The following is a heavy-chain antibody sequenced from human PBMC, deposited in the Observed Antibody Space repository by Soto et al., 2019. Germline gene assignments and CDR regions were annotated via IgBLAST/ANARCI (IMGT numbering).Heavy chain of an antibody. CDR1: GYTFTSYG. V-gene: IGHV1-18*01. J-gene: IGHJ4*02. CDR3: ARYLHGDPYY. Sequence: QVQLVQSGAEVKKPGASVKVSCKASGYTFTSYGISWVRQAPGQGLEWMGWISAYNGNTNYAQKLQGRVTMTTDTPTSTASGGVGAWGSDDTAVFYWARYLHGDPYYGGQGPRVPVSS. CDR2: ISAYNGNT. D-gene: IGHD4-17*01.